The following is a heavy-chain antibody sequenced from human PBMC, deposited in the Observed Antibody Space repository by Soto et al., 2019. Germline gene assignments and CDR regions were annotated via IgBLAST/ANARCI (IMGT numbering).Heavy chain of an antibody. CDR2: IYSGGST. CDR1: GFTVSSNY. D-gene: IGHD6-19*01. CDR3: ARDDVGWAGRGIDV. V-gene: IGHV3-53*01. J-gene: IGHJ6*02. Sequence: PGGSLRLSCAASGFTVSSNYMSWVRQAPGKGLEWVSVIYSGGSTYYADSVKGRFTISRDNSKNTLYLQMNSLRAEDTAVYYCARDDVGWAGRGIDVWGQGTTVTVPS.